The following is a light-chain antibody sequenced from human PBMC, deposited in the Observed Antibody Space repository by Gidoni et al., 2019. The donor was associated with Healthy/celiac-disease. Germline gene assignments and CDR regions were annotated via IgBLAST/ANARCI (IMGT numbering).Light chain of an antibody. CDR3: QQYKNWPPRT. CDR1: QSVSSN. V-gene: IGKV3-15*01. Sequence: DMVMTQSPATLSVSPGERATLSCRASQSVSSNLAWYQQNPGHAPSRLSNGASTRPPGSTARFSGSGAGTEFTLIISSLQSEDFAVDYCQQYKNWPPRTFGGGTKVEIK. J-gene: IGKJ4*01. CDR2: GAS.